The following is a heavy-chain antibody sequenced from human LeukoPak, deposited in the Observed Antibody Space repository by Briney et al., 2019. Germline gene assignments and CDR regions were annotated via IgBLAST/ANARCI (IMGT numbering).Heavy chain of an antibody. Sequence: GASVKVSCKASGYTFTSYDINWVRQATGRGLEWMGWMNPNSGNTGYAQKFQGRVTMTRNTSISTAYMELSSLRSEDTAVYYCARAGEMATNGDYWGQGTLVTVSS. CDR1: GYTFTSYD. V-gene: IGHV1-8*01. J-gene: IGHJ4*02. CDR3: ARAGEMATNGDY. D-gene: IGHD5-24*01. CDR2: MNPNSGNT.